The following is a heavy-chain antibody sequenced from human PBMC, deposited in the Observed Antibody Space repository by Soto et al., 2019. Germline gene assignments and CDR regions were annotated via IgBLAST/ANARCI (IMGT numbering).Heavy chain of an antibody. J-gene: IGHJ6*03. CDR3: ARWGGHCSSTSCYGYYYYMDV. D-gene: IGHD2-2*01. CDR2: INPNSGGT. Sequence: GLEWMGWINPNSGGTNYAQTFQGWVTMTRDTSISTAYMELSRLRSDDTAVYYCARWGGHCSSTSCYGYYYYMDVWGNGTTVTGSS. V-gene: IGHV1-2*04.